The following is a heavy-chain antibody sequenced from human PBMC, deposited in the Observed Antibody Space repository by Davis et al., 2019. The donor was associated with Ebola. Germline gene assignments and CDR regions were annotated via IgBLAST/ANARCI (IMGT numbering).Heavy chain of an antibody. CDR2: INPNSGGT. CDR3: ARDLIVATMDYYYYYGMDV. CDR1: GYTFTGYY. D-gene: IGHD5-12*01. V-gene: IGHV1-2*06. J-gene: IGHJ6*04. Sequence: ASVKVSCKASGYTFTGYYMHWVRQAPGQGLEWMGRINPNSGGTNYAQKFQGRVTMTRDTSISTAYMELSRLRSDDTAVYYCARDLIVATMDYYYYYGMDVWGKGTTVTVSS.